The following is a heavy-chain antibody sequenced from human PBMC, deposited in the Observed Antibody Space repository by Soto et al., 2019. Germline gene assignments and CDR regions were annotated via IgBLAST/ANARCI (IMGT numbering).Heavy chain of an antibody. CDR1: WDSFSSNIAA. Sequence: SLTLSLTGANSWDSFSSNIAACNCIRQSPSRGLEWLGRTYYRSKWYNDYAVSVKSRITINPDTSKNQFSLQLNSVTPEDTAVYYCARDIQGTGPNFDYWGQGTLVTVSS. J-gene: IGHJ4*02. D-gene: IGHD3-9*01. CDR3: ARDIQGTGPNFDY. V-gene: IGHV6-1*01. CDR2: TYYRSKWYN.